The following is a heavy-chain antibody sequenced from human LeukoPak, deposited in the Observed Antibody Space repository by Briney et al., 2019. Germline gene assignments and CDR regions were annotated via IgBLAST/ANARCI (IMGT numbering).Heavy chain of an antibody. CDR1: GGSISSSTHY. CDR2: NSGST. J-gene: IGHJ3*02. V-gene: IGHV4-39*01. Sequence: PSETLSLTCTVSGGSISSSTHYWGWIRQSPGKGLEWIGSNSGSTSYNPSLRSRVTITVDTSKNQFSLNFNSVTAADTALYFCARNETSGYFDIWGQGTMVTVSS. D-gene: IGHD3-22*01. CDR3: ARNETSGYFDI.